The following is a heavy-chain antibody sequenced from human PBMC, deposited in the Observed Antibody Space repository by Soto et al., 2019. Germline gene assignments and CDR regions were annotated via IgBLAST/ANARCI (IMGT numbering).Heavy chain of an antibody. J-gene: IGHJ4*02. CDR1: GGSISSSGYY. CDR3: ARDRGYSSGPHVIFDY. V-gene: IGHV4-31*03. Sequence: SETLSLTCTVSGGSISSSGYYWSWIRQHPGKGLEWIGYIHYSGSTYYNLSLKSRVTISVDTSKNQFSLKLNSVTAADTAVYYCARDRGYSSGPHVIFDYWGQGTLVTVS. CDR2: IHYSGST. D-gene: IGHD5-18*01.